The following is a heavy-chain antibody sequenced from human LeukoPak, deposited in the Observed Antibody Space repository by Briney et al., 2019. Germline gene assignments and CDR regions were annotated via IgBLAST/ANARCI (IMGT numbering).Heavy chain of an antibody. V-gene: IGHV4-59*08. D-gene: IGHD2-2*01. J-gene: IGHJ4*02. CDR3: ARLSAPGIVVPAALTD. CDR1: GGSISSYY. Sequence: PSETLSLTCTVSGGSISSYYWSWIRQPPGKGLEWIGYIYYSGSTNYNPSLKSRVTISVDTSKNQFSLKLSSATAADTAVYYCARLSAPGIVVPAALTDWGQGTLVTVSS. CDR2: IYYSGST.